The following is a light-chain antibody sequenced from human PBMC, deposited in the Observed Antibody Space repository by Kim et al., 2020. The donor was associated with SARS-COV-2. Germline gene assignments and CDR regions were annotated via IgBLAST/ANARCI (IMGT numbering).Light chain of an antibody. CDR2: NDS. Sequence: PRKTATITCGGNNMGSESMHGYQQKPGLAPVLVIYNDSERHSGIPERFCGSKSGNTATLTISRVEAGDEADYYCQVWDNNDGHPGLFGGGTKLTVL. CDR1: NMGSES. J-gene: IGLJ3*02. CDR3: QVWDNNDGHPGL. V-gene: IGLV3-21*04.